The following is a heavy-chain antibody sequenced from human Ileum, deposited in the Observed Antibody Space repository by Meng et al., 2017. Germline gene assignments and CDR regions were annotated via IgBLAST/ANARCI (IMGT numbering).Heavy chain of an antibody. CDR1: GGSNSRTYW. J-gene: IGHJ4*02. V-gene: IGHV4-4*02. D-gene: IGHD4-23*01. CDR2: IHHSGST. CDR3: ARIDYGGNGIEKYYFDY. Sequence: QVQVEEAGPGPVGPSGTLSLTCAGSGGSNSRTYWWTWVRQSAGKGLEWIGEIHHSGSTNYNPSLKSRVTISVDKSKNQFSLNLRSVTAADTAVYYCARIDYGGNGIEKYYFDYWGQGTLVTVSS.